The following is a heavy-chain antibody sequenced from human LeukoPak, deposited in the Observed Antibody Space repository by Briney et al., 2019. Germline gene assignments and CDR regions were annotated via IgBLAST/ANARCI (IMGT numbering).Heavy chain of an antibody. V-gene: IGHV1-2*02. CDR3: ARRLGLRWDLQAFDI. Sequence: GASVKVSCKASGYTFTGYYMHWVRQAPGQGLEWMGWINPNSGGTNYAQKFQGRVTMTRNNSISTVYMELSSLRSEDTAVYYCARRLGLRWDLQAFDIWGQGTMVTVPS. CDR2: INPNSGGT. J-gene: IGHJ3*02. D-gene: IGHD4-23*01. CDR1: GYTFTGYY.